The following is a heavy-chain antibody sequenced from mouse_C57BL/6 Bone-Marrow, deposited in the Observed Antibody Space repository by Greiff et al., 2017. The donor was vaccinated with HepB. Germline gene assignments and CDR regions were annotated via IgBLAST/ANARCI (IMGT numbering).Heavy chain of an antibody. Sequence: VQRVESGAELARPGASVKLSCKASGYTFTSYGISWVKQRTGQGLEWIGEIYPRSGNTYYNEKFKGKATLTADKSSSKAYMELRSLTSEDSAVYFCARVGLFAYWGQGTLVTVSA. D-gene: IGHD4-1*01. CDR1: GYTFTSYG. CDR2: IYPRSGNT. J-gene: IGHJ3*01. CDR3: ARVGLFAY. V-gene: IGHV1-81*01.